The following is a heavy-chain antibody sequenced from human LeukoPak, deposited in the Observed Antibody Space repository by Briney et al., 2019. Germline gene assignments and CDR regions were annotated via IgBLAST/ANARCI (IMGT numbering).Heavy chain of an antibody. V-gene: IGHV1-69*04. CDR1: GGTFSSYA. D-gene: IGHD3-22*01. Sequence: GASVKVSCKASGGTFSSYAISWVRQAPGQGPEWMGRIIPILGIANYAQKFQGRVTITADKSTSTAYMELSSLRSEDTAVYYCARDHENYDSSGYSYFDYWGQGTLVTVSS. CDR2: IIPILGIA. J-gene: IGHJ4*02. CDR3: ARDHENYDSSGYSYFDY.